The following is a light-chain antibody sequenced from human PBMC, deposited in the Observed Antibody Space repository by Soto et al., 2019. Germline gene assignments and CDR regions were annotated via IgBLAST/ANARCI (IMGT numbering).Light chain of an antibody. CDR1: SSSIGSNY. J-gene: IGLJ3*02. Sequence: QAVVTQPPSASGTPGQRVTISCSESSSSIGSNYIYWYQQLPGTAPKLLIYRDSQRPSGVPDRFSGSKSGTSASLAISGLRSEDEADYYCAVWDDSLRGWVFGGGTQLTVL. V-gene: IGLV1-47*01. CDR3: AVWDDSLRGWV. CDR2: RDS.